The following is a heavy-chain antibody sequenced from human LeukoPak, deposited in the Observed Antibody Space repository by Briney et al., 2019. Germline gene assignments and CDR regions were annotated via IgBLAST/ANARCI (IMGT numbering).Heavy chain of an antibody. J-gene: IGHJ4*02. Sequence: GGSLRLSCATSGFSFSSYGMSWVRQAPGKGLEWVSYISSSGSTIYYADSVKGRFTISRDNAKNSLYLQMNSLRAEDTAVYYCARGYYASGSYYYGRWGQGTLVTVSS. CDR3: ARGYYASGSYYYGR. CDR2: ISSSGSTI. CDR1: GFSFSSYG. D-gene: IGHD3-10*01. V-gene: IGHV3-48*03.